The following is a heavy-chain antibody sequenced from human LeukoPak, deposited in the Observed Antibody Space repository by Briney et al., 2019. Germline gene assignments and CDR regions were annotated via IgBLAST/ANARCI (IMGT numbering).Heavy chain of an antibody. V-gene: IGHV3-33*01. CDR2: ISYDGRNK. Sequence: SGGSLRLSCAASAFIFSNYAMHWVRQAPGKGLEWVAVISYDGRNKYYADSVKGRFTISRDNSKNTLYVQMNSLRAEDTALYYCARGTGGSAWGQGTLVTVSS. D-gene: IGHD2-15*01. CDR1: AFIFSNYA. J-gene: IGHJ5*02. CDR3: ARGTGGSA.